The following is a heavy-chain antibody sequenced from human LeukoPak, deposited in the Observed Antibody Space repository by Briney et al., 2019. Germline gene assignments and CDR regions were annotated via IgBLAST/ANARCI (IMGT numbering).Heavy chain of an antibody. J-gene: IGHJ4*02. D-gene: IGHD1-26*01. CDR1: GDSVSSNSAA. CDR2: TYYRSKWYN. Sequence: SQTLSLTCAISGDSVSSNSAAWNWIRQSPSRGLEWLGRTYYRSKWYNDYAVSVKSRITINPDTSKNQFSLQLNSVTPEDTAVYYCARDFGAPRSLDWMSSGSYGYFDYWGQGTLVTVSS. V-gene: IGHV6-1*01. CDR3: ARDFGAPRSLDWMSSGSYGYFDY.